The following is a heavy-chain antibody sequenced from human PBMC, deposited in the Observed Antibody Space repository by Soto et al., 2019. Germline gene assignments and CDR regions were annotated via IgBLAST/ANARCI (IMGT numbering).Heavy chain of an antibody. CDR3: AKDAGQQWRFNY. J-gene: IGHJ4*02. Sequence: EVQLLESGGGLIQPGGSLRLSCAASGFTFSSYAMSWVRQVPEKGLEWVSGISGTGNSTYYADSVKGRFFISRGSSKNTVYLQMNSLRAGDTAIYYCAKDAGQQWRFNYLGQGALVTVSS. CDR2: ISGTGNST. V-gene: IGHV3-23*01. D-gene: IGHD6-19*01. CDR1: GFTFSSYA.